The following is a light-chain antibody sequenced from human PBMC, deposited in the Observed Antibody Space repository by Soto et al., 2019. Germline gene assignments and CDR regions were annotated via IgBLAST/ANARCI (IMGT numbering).Light chain of an antibody. V-gene: IGLV2-23*02. J-gene: IGLJ2*01. Sequence: QSALTQPASVSGSPGQSITISCTGTISDIGNYNLVSWYQQHPGKAPKLIIYEVTKRPSGVSSRFSGSKSGNTASLTISGLQAEDEADYYCCSYTGGRIFGGGTKLTVL. CDR1: ISDIGNYNL. CDR3: CSYTGGRI. CDR2: EVT.